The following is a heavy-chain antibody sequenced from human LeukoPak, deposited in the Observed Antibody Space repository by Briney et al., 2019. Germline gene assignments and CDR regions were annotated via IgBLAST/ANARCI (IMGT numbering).Heavy chain of an antibody. Sequence: GGFLRLSCAGSGFTFNNYWMHWVRHVPGKGLEWVSRINGDGRSTSYADSVKGRFTITRDNAKYTLFLQMNNLGAEDTAVYYCAKDRGAPDFYGMDVWGQGTTVTVSS. CDR2: INGDGRST. J-gene: IGHJ6*02. V-gene: IGHV3-74*01. CDR3: AKDRGAPDFYGMDV. D-gene: IGHD1-14*01. CDR1: GFTFNNYW.